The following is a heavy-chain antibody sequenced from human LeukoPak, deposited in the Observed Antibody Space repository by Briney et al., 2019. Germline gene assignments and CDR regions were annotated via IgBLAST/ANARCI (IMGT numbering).Heavy chain of an antibody. J-gene: IGHJ6*03. CDR3: ARIEGATEREIYYYYYMDV. CDR1: GVTISSYY. CDR2: IYYSGST. D-gene: IGHD1-26*01. Sequence: AETLSLTCTVSGVTISSYYWSWIRQPPGKGLEWIGYIYYSGSTNYNPSLKSRVTISVDTSKNQFSLKLSSVTAADTAVYYCARIEGATEREIYYYYYMDVWGKGTTVTVSS. V-gene: IGHV4-59*01.